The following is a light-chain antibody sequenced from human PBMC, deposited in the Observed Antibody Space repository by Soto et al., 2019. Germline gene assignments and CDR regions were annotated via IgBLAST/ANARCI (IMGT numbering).Light chain of an antibody. CDR1: SSDVGGYNY. CDR3: NSYTSSSTPYV. Sequence: QSALTQPASVSGSPGQSITISCTGNSSDVGGYNYVSWYQHHPGKAPKLMIYDVSNRPSGVSNRFSGSKSGNTASLTISGLQAEDEADYYCNSYTSSSTPYVFGTGTKVTVL. J-gene: IGLJ1*01. CDR2: DVS. V-gene: IGLV2-14*03.